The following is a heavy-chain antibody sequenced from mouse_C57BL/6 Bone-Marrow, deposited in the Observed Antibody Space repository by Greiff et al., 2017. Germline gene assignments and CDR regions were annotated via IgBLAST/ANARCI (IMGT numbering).Heavy chain of an antibody. V-gene: IGHV7-3*01. CDR3: ARFDTPPQGYGYFDY. CDR2: IRNKANGYTT. CDR1: GFTFTDYY. J-gene: IGHJ2*01. D-gene: IGHD3-1*01. Sequence: EVMLVESGGGLVQPGGSLSLSCAASGFTFTDYYMSWVRQPPGKALEWLGFIRNKANGYTTEYSASVTGRFTISRDNSQRILYLQMNVLRAEDSATDYCARFDTPPQGYGYFDYWGQGTTLTVSS.